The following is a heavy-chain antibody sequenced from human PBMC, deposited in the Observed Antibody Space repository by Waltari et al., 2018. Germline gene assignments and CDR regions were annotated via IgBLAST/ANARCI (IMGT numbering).Heavy chain of an antibody. Sequence: QVQLQESGPGLVKPSQTLSLTCPVSGCSISSGSYYWSWIRQPAGKGLEWIGYIYTSGSTNYNPSLKSRVTISVDTSKNQFSLKLSSVTAADTAVYYCARGVSNWGLGYYFDYWGQGTLVTVSS. V-gene: IGHV4-61*09. CDR1: GCSISSGSYY. J-gene: IGHJ4*02. CDR3: ARGVSNWGLGYYFDY. D-gene: IGHD7-27*01. CDR2: IYTSGST.